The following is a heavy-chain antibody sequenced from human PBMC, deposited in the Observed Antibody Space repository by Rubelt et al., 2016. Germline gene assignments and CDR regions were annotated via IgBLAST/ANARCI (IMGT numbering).Heavy chain of an antibody. Sequence: QLQLQESGPGLVKPSETLSLNCTISGGSVRSSGYYWGWIRQPPGEGLEWIGSIYYSGSTYYNPSLKSRVTISVDTSKNQFSRTLISVTAAETAVYYGERHGRPADIWGQGTMVTVAS. CDR1: GGSVRSSGYY. D-gene: IGHD6-6*01. CDR3: ERHGRPADI. V-gene: IGHV4-39*01. J-gene: IGHJ3*02. CDR2: IYYSGST.